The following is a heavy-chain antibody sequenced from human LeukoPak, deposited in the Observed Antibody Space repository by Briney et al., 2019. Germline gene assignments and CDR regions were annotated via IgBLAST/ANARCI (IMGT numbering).Heavy chain of an antibody. D-gene: IGHD1-26*01. CDR3: GRHQHSGSYGAFDI. V-gene: IGHV5-51*01. CDR2: IHPGDSDT. CDR1: GYXFTAYW. Sequence: GESLKISCHGSGYXFTAYWICWVRQMPGKGLEWVGIIHPGDSDTRYSPSFQGQVTISADKSITTAYLQWSSLKASDTAMYYCGRHQHSGSYGAFDIRGQGTMVTVSS. J-gene: IGHJ3*02.